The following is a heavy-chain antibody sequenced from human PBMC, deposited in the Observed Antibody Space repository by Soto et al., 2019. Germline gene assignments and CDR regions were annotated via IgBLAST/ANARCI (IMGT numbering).Heavy chain of an antibody. CDR3: ARRELVSCGGDCYSKYFQY. J-gene: IGHJ1*01. V-gene: IGHV3-7*01. CDR1: GFSFSNYW. CDR2: IKNDGSDK. Sequence: EVQLVESGGDLVQRGGSLRLSCAASGFSFSNYWMTWVRQAPGKGLEWVANIKNDGSDKYYGASVKGRFTISRDNAKNSLYLQMDSLRAEDTAVYYCARRELVSCGGDCYSKYFQYWGQGTLVTVSS. D-gene: IGHD2-21*02.